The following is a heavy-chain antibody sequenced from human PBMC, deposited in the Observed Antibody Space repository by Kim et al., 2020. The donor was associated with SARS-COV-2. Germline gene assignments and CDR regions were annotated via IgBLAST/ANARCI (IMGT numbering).Heavy chain of an antibody. CDR2: ISYDGSNK. D-gene: IGHD2-8*01. CDR1: GFTFSSYA. Sequence: GGSLRLSCAASGFTFSSYAMHWVRQAPGKGLEWVAVISYDGSNKYYADSVKGRFTISRDNSKNTLYLQMNSLRAEDTAVYYCARAIGLLEVGWFDPWGQGTLVTVSS. CDR3: ARAIGLLEVGWFDP. V-gene: IGHV3-30-3*01. J-gene: IGHJ5*02.